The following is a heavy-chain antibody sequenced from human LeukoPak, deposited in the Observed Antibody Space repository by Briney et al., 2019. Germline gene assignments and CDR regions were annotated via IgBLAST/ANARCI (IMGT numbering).Heavy chain of an antibody. V-gene: IGHV3-23*01. CDR3: ARASPSSTSCYAV. J-gene: IGHJ4*02. CDR1: GFTFSTYV. Sequence: PGGSLRLSCAASGFTFSTYVMNWFRQAPGKGLEWVSTISVGAEYIFYADSVKGRFTISRDDSNNALYLQMHSLRAEDTAVYYCARASPSSTSCYAVWGQGTLVTVSS. D-gene: IGHD2-2*01. CDR2: ISVGAEYI.